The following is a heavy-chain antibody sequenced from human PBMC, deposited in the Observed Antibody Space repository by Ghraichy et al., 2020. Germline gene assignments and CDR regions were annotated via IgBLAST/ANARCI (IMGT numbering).Heavy chain of an antibody. Sequence: GGSLRLSCAASGFTISRHYMTWVRQAPGKGLEWVANIKQDGSDKFYVDSVKGRFTISRDNAKNSLFLQMNSLRAEDTAVYYCARASSFAYSGFDYWGRGTLVTVSS. CDR2: IKQDGSDK. CDR1: GFTISRHY. V-gene: IGHV3-7*03. CDR3: ARASSFAYSGFDY. D-gene: IGHD5-12*01. J-gene: IGHJ4*02.